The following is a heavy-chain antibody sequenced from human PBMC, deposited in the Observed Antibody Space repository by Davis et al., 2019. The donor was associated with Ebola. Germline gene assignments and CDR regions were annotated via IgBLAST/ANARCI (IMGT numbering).Heavy chain of an antibody. CDR2: ISSSSSYI. J-gene: IGHJ4*02. Sequence: PSETLSLTCTVSGGSIIGSSYYWNWVRQAPGKGLEWVSSISSSSSYIYYADSAKGRFTISRDNAENSLYLQMNSLTADDTAIYYCARVGNAAMVDLDYWGQGTLVTVSS. V-gene: IGHV3-21*01. D-gene: IGHD5-18*01. CDR3: ARVGNAAMVDLDY. CDR1: GGSIIGSSYY.